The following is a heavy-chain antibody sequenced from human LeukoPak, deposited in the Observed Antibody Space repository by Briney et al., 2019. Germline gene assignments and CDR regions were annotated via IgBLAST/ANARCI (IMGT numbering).Heavy chain of an antibody. CDR3: ARGQYSSGPEDY. J-gene: IGHJ4*02. D-gene: IGHD6-19*01. CDR2: ISSSSDTV. V-gene: IGHV3-48*01. Sequence: GGSLRLSCAASGFTFSTYSMNWVRQAPGKGPEWVSYISSSSDTVYYADSVKGRFTISRDNAKNSLYLRMNSLRAEDTAVYYCARGQYSSGPEDYWGQGTLVTVSS. CDR1: GFTFSTYS.